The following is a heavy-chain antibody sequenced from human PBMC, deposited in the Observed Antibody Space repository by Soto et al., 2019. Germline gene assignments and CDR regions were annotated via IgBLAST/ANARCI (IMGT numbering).Heavy chain of an antibody. V-gene: IGHV4-59*08. J-gene: IGHJ4*02. CDR1: GGSISSYY. CDR3: ARSTTYYFDY. Sequence: SETLSLTCTVSGGSISSYYWSWARLPPGKGLEWIGYIYYSGSTNYNPSLKSRVTISVDTSNNQFSLKLSSVTAADTAVYYCARSTTYYFDYWGQGTLVTVSS. D-gene: IGHD2-2*01. CDR2: IYYSGST.